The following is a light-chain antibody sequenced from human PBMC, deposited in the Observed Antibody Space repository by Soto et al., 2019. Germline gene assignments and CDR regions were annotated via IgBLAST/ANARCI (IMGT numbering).Light chain of an antibody. V-gene: IGKV3-20*01. J-gene: IGKJ1*01. Sequence: EVVLTQSPGTLPLSPGERATLSCRASEGVSSGYLAWYQQKPGQAPRLLIYGASWRATGIPDRFSGSGSGTDFTLTISRLDPEDFAVYHCQQYGRTPLTFGQGT. CDR2: GAS. CDR1: EGVSSGY. CDR3: QQYGRTPLT.